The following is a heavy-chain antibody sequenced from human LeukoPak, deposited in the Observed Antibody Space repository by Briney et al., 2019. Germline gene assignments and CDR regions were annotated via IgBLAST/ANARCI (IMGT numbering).Heavy chain of an antibody. Sequence: GASVKVSCKASGYTFTGYYMHWVRQAPGQGLEWMGWINPNSGGTNYAQKFQGRVTMTRDTSISTAYMELSRLRSDDTAVYYCARDGGGSSWSTYFDYWGQGILVTVSS. V-gene: IGHV1-2*02. J-gene: IGHJ4*02. CDR2: INPNSGGT. D-gene: IGHD6-13*01. CDR3: ARDGGGSSWSTYFDY. CDR1: GYTFTGYY.